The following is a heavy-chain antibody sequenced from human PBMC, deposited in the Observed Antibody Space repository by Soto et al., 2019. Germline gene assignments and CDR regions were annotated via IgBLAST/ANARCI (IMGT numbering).Heavy chain of an antibody. J-gene: IGHJ4*02. D-gene: IGHD3-10*01. CDR3: ARGRLWFGELSTLGY. V-gene: IGHV1-3*01. Sequence: QVQLVQSGAEVKKPGASVKVSCKASGYTFTSYAMHWVRQAPGQRLEWMGWINAGNGNTKYSQKFQGRVTITRDTSASTAYMELSSLRSEDTAVYYCARGRLWFGELSTLGYWGQGTLVTVSS. CDR1: GYTFTSYA. CDR2: INAGNGNT.